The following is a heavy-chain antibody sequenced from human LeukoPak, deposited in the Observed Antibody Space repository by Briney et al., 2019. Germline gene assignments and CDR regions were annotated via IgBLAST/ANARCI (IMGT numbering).Heavy chain of an antibody. J-gene: IGHJ4*02. CDR2: ISAYNGNT. CDR3: ARGDGYNYGY. Sequence: ASVKVSXKASGYTFTSYGISWVRQAPGQGLEWMGRISAYNGNTNYAQKFQGGVTMTRDTSISTAYMELSRLRSDDTAVYFCARGDGYNYGYWGQGTLVTVSS. D-gene: IGHD5-24*01. V-gene: IGHV1-18*01. CDR1: GYTFTSYG.